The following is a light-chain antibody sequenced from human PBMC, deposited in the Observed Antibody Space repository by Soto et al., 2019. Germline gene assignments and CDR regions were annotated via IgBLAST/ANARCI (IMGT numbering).Light chain of an antibody. Sequence: QSVLTQPASVSGSPGQSITISCTGTSSDVGSYNLVSWYQQHPGKVPKLIIYEVSKRPSGVSNRFSGSKSVNTASLTISGLQAEDEADYYCCSYTSSYTWVFGGGTQLTVL. CDR1: SSDVGSYNL. CDR2: EVS. V-gene: IGLV2-23*02. CDR3: CSYTSSYTWV. J-gene: IGLJ3*02.